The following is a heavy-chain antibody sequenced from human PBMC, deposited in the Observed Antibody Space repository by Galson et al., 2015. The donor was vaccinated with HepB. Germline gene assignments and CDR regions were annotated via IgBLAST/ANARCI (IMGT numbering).Heavy chain of an antibody. CDR3: AKGAAYYYDSRGFLYFDL. J-gene: IGHJ2*01. Sequence: SLRLSCAASGFTFSKYAMNWVREAPGKGLEWVSAISGGGVSTNYVDSVKGRFTISRDDSKNTLYLQMNSLRAEDTAVYYCAKGAAYYYDSRGFLYFDLWGRGTLVTVSS. D-gene: IGHD3-22*01. CDR2: ISGGGVST. V-gene: IGHV3-23*01. CDR1: GFTFSKYA.